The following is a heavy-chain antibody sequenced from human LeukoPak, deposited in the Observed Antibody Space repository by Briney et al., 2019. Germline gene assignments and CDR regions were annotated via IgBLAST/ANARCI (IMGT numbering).Heavy chain of an antibody. D-gene: IGHD3-16*02. CDR3: ARQNSYYDYVRGTYRPYYFDN. J-gene: IGHJ4*02. CDR1: GGSISSNNYY. V-gene: IGHV4-39*01. CDR2: IYYSGST. Sequence: PSETLSLTCTVSGGSISSNNYYWGWIRQPPGKGLEWIGGIYYSGSTYYNPSLKTRVTISVDTSKSQFSLKLSSVTAADTAVYYCARQNSYYDYVRGTYRPYYFDNWGQGTLVTVSS.